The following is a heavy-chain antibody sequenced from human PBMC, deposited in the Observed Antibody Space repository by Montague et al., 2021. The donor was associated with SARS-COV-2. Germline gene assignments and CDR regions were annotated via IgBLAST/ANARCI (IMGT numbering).Heavy chain of an antibody. J-gene: IGHJ5*01. CDR2: IYYSGTA. CDR3: ASASFSYGSWGHYNNWFES. V-gene: IGHV4-39*07. D-gene: IGHD3-10*01. Sequence: SETLSLTCTMSGGSITYSSYYWGWIRLPPGKGLEWIGSIYYSGTAYYNASLKSRVTTSLDMSKNQLSLRLKSTTAADTAVYFCASASFSYGSWGHYNNWFESWGQGTLVTVSS. CDR1: GGSITYSSYY.